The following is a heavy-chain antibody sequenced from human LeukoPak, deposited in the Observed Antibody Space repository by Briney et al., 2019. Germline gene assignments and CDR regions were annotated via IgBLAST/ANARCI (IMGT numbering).Heavy chain of an antibody. CDR2: ISGYNGDT. J-gene: IGHJ5*01. CDR1: GYSFTRHG. Sequence: GASVKVSCKASGYSFTRHGISWVRQAPGQGLEWMGWISGYNGDTKFAQKFQGRVSMTTDTSTSTAYMEVRSLRSDDTAMYYCARDPSNTSGRMIWFDSWGQGTLVTVSS. V-gene: IGHV1-18*01. D-gene: IGHD2-2*01. CDR3: ARDPSNTSGRMIWFDS.